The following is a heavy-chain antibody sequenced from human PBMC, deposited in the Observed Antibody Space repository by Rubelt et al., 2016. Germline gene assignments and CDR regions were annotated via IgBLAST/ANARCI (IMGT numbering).Heavy chain of an antibody. V-gene: IGHV3-21*01. CDR2: ISSSSSYI. J-gene: IGHJ6*03. D-gene: IGHD6-6*01. Sequence: VQLVESGGGVVQPGRSLRLSCAASGFTFSSYSMNWVRQAPGKGLEWVSSISSSSSYIYYADSVKGRFTISRDNAKNSLYLQMNSRRSEDTAVYYCASLYSSSSYYYYYMDVWGKGTTVTVSS. CDR1: GFTFSSYS. CDR3: ASLYSSSSYYYYYMDV.